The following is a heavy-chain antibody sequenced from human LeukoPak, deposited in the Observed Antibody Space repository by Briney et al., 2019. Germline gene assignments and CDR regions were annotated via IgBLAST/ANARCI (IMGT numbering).Heavy chain of an antibody. Sequence: QPGGSLRLSCAASGFTFGSYWMHWVRQAPGKGLVWVSRINSDGSITSYADSVKGRFTISRDNAKNTLYLQMNSLRSEDTAVYYCARDGATLRYFDWFDSWGQGTLVTVSS. CDR2: INSDGSIT. CDR3: ARDGATLRYFDWFDS. V-gene: IGHV3-74*01. D-gene: IGHD3-9*01. CDR1: GFTFGSYW. J-gene: IGHJ5*01.